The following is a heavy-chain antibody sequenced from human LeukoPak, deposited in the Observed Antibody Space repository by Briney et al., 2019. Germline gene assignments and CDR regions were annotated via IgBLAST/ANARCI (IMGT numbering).Heavy chain of an antibody. J-gene: IGHJ6*02. CDR1: GFTFSSYA. Sequence: GGSLRLSCAASGFTFSSYAMHWVRQAPGKGLEWVAVILYDGSKKYYADSVKGRFTISRDNSKNTLFLQMNSLRAEDTAVYYCARDSSYYYASGSVYHYYGMDVWGQGTTVTASS. CDR3: ARDSSYYYASGSVYHYYGMDV. D-gene: IGHD3-10*01. V-gene: IGHV3-30-3*01. CDR2: ILYDGSKK.